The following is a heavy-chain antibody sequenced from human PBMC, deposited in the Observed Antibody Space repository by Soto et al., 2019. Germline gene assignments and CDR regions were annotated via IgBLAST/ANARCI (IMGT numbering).Heavy chain of an antibody. CDR1: GGSFSTYY. Sequence: SETLSLTCVVSGGSFSTYYCNWIRQSPGKGLEWIGEINHSGSNNYSPSLKSRVTMSLDTSKNQFSLKLTSVTAAATAMYYCARRVGYCSSTSCYTLYGMDVWGQGTTVTVSS. CDR2: INHSGSN. J-gene: IGHJ6*02. CDR3: ARRVGYCSSTSCYTLYGMDV. D-gene: IGHD2-2*02. V-gene: IGHV4-34*01.